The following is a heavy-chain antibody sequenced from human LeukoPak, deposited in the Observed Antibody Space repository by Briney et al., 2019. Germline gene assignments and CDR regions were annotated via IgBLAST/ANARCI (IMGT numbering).Heavy chain of an antibody. Sequence: GGSLRLYCAVSGFTFSTYSVNWVSQAPGKGLEWVSYIRSSSSTIWYADSVKGRFTISSDNAKSSLYLEMNSLRAEDTAVYFCARDHRWGFDYWGQGTLVTVSS. V-gene: IGHV3-48*01. CDR2: IRSSSSTI. J-gene: IGHJ4*02. CDR1: GFTFSTYS. D-gene: IGHD7-27*01. CDR3: ARDHRWGFDY.